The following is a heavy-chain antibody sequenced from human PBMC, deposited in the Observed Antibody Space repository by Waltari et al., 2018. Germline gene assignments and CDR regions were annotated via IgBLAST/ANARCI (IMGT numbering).Heavy chain of an antibody. CDR3: ARVVRRDIVVVPAAIRGIGFDP. V-gene: IGHV4-39*07. CDR2: IYYSGST. D-gene: IGHD2-2*02. J-gene: IGHJ5*02. Sequence: QLQLQESGPGLVKPSETLSLTCTVSGGSISSSSYSWGWIRPPPGKGLEWIGSIYYSGSTYYNPSLKSRVTISVDTSKNQFSLKLSSVTAADTAVYYCARVVRRDIVVVPAAIRGIGFDPWGQGTLVTVSS. CDR1: GGSISSSSYS.